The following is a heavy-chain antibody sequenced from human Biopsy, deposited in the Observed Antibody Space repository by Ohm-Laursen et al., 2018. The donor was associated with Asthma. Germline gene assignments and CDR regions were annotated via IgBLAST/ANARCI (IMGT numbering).Heavy chain of an antibody. V-gene: IGHV3-30*03. Sequence: SLRLSCAASGFTFSSYGMHWVRQAPGKGLEWVAVISYDGSNNYYADSVKGRFTISRDNSKNTLYLQMNSLRAEDAAVYYCASQSSGPDFWSGYYYFDYWGQGTLVTVSS. CDR1: GFTFSSYG. CDR2: ISYDGSNN. J-gene: IGHJ4*02. D-gene: IGHD3-3*01. CDR3: ASQSSGPDFWSGYYYFDY.